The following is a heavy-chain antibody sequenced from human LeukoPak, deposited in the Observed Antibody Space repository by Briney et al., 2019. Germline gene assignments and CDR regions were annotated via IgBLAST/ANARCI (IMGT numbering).Heavy chain of an antibody. V-gene: IGHV3-30-3*01. CDR2: ISYDRSNK. D-gene: IGHD2-2*01. CDR3: ARDLLGYCSSTSCYARGAFDM. J-gene: IGHJ3*02. Sequence: GGSLKLSCVASGFTFSSYAMHWVRQAPGKGLEWVAVISYDRSNKYYADSVKGRFTISRDNSKNTLYLQMNSLRAEDTAVYYCARDLLGYCSSTSCYARGAFDMWGQGTMVTVSS. CDR1: GFTFSSYA.